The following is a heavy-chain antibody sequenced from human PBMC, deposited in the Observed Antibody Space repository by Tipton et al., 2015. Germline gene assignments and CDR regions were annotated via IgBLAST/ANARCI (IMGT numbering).Heavy chain of an antibody. CDR3: ARGHKNGDSPWDY. Sequence: TLSLTCTVSSDSISKYYWTWIRQPPGKELQWIGYIRYTGITNYNPSLKSRVTISADTSKTQFSLKVNSVTAADTAVYYCARGHKNGDSPWDYWGQGTLVTVSS. V-gene: IGHV4-59*12. J-gene: IGHJ4*02. CDR1: SDSISKYY. D-gene: IGHD4-17*01. CDR2: IRYTGIT.